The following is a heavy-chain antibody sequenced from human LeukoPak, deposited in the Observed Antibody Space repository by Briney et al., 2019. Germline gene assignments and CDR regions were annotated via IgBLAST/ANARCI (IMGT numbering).Heavy chain of an antibody. CDR3: ARDSPLLTV. Sequence: PGGSLRLSCAASGFTFSSYWMPWVRQVPGKGLVWVSRINGDGSTISYADSVKGRFTISRDNARNTLYLQMNSLRAEDTATYYCARDSPLLTVWGQGTLVTVSS. D-gene: IGHD3-9*01. J-gene: IGHJ4*02. CDR2: INGDGSTI. CDR1: GFTFSSYW. V-gene: IGHV3-74*01.